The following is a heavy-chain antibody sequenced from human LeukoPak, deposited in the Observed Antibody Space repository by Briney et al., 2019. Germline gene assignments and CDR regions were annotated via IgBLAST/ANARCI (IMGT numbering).Heavy chain of an antibody. Sequence: GGSLRLSCAASGYTFLTYAMSWVRQAPGKGLQWVSVIRDSGASTYYADSVKGRFTISRDNSKNTLYLQMNSLRAEDTAVYYCAKAGRSGWYPGWPFDIWGQGTMVTVSS. D-gene: IGHD6-19*01. CDR3: AKAGRSGWYPGWPFDI. CDR1: GYTFLTYA. V-gene: IGHV3-23*01. J-gene: IGHJ3*02. CDR2: IRDSGAST.